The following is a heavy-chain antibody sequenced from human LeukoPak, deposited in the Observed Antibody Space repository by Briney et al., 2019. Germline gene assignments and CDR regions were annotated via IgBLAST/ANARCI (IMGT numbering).Heavy chain of an antibody. D-gene: IGHD6-19*01. CDR2: IYYSGST. CDR1: GDSISSGSY. V-gene: IGHV4-38-2*02. J-gene: IGHJ4*02. CDR3: ARVVRGSGWCFDY. Sequence: SETLSLTCTVSGDSISSGSYWGWIRQPPGKGLEWIAIIYYSGSTYYNPSLKSRVTISVDTSKNQFFLELSSVTAADTAVYYCARVVRGSGWCFDYWGQGTLVTASS.